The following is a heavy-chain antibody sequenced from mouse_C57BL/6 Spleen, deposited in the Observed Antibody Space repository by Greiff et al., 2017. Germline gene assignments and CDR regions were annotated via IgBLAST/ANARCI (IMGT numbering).Heavy chain of an antibody. J-gene: IGHJ1*03. CDR1: GYTFTSYW. D-gene: IGHD4-1*01. Sequence: QVQLQQPGAELVMPGASVKLSCKASGYTFTSYWMHWVKQRPGHGLEWIGEIDPSDSYTNYNQKFKGKSTLTVDKSSSTAYMQLSSLTSEDSAVYYCARSGRTITGTDFEGWGTGTTVTVAS. CDR3: ARSGRTITGTDFEG. CDR2: IDPSDSYT. V-gene: IGHV1-69*01.